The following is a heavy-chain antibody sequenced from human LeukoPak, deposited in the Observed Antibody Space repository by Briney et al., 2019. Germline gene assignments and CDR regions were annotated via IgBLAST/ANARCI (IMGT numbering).Heavy chain of an antibody. D-gene: IGHD3-22*01. CDR2: IRNKANGGTT. CDR1: GFTFSDYA. V-gene: IGHV3-49*04. Sequence: GGSLRLSCTTSGFTFSDYAVSWVRQAPGKGLEWIGFIRNKANGGTTEYAASVKGRFTISRDDSKTIAHLQMSSLKTEDTAVYYCSGFYSSGWASGAFDIWGQGTMVTVSS. J-gene: IGHJ3*02. CDR3: SGFYSSGWASGAFDI.